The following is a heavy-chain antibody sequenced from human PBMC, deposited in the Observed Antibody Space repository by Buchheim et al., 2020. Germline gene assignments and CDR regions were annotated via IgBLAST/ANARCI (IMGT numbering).Heavy chain of an antibody. Sequence: EVQLVESGGGLVQPGGSLRLSCAASGFSFSSYTMNWVRQAPGKGLEWVSYIGSSGSAKYYADSVKGRFTISIDNANNSLYLQMNSLRVEDTAVYYCARSRTAGTYYFDYWGQGAL. CDR2: IGSSGSAK. CDR1: GFSFSSYT. V-gene: IGHV3-48*01. CDR3: ARSRTAGTYYFDY. J-gene: IGHJ4*02. D-gene: IGHD6-19*01.